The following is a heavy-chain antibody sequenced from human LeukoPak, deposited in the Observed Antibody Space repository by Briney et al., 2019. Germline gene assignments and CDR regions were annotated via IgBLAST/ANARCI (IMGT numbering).Heavy chain of an antibody. J-gene: IGHJ4*02. CDR3: AGVPDASIAIDY. CDR2: IYYSGST. Sequence: SETLSLTCTVSGGSISSYYWSWIRQPPGKGLEWIGYIYYSGSTKYSPSLKSRVTISLDTSKNQFSLRLSSVAAADTAIYYCAGVPDASIAIDYWGQGTLVTVSS. D-gene: IGHD2-2*01. V-gene: IGHV4-59*01. CDR1: GGSISSYY.